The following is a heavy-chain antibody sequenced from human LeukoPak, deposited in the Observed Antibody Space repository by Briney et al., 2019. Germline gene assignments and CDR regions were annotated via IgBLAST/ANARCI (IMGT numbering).Heavy chain of an antibody. Sequence: PSQTLSLTCTVSGGSLSSGSYYWSWIRQPAGRGLEWIGRIYTSGSTNYNPSLKSRVTISVDTSKNQFSLKLSSVTAADTAVYYCARVSTTTVTNRYYYYGMDVWGQGTTVTVSS. D-gene: IGHD4-17*01. J-gene: IGHJ6*02. V-gene: IGHV4-61*02. CDR1: GGSLSSGSYY. CDR2: IYTSGST. CDR3: ARVSTTTVTNRYYYYGMDV.